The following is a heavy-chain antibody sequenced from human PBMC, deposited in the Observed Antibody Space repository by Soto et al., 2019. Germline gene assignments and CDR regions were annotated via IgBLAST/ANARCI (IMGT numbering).Heavy chain of an antibody. D-gene: IGHD5-12*01. Sequence: EVQLAESGGGLVQPGGSLRLSCAASGFTFSDDYMDWVRQAPGKGLEWVGRSRDKVHSHTTEYAASVKGRFTISRGDSENSLYLQMTSLKTEDTAVYYCARVVVSTGYVDYWGQGTLVTVSS. CDR3: ARVVVSTGYVDY. V-gene: IGHV3-72*01. J-gene: IGHJ4*02. CDR1: GFTFSDDY. CDR2: SRDKVHSHTT.